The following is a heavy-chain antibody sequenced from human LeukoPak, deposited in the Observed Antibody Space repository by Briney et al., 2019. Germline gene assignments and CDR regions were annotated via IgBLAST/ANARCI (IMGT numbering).Heavy chain of an antibody. Sequence: SETLSLTCTVSGGSISSYYWSWIRQPPGKGLEWIGYIYYSGSTNYNPSLKSRVTISVDTSKSQFSLKLSSVNAADTAVYYCARSSYSSSSYYFDHWGQGTLVTVSS. CDR2: IYYSGST. D-gene: IGHD6-13*01. CDR1: GGSISSYY. V-gene: IGHV4-59*01. CDR3: ARSSYSSSSYYFDH. J-gene: IGHJ4*02.